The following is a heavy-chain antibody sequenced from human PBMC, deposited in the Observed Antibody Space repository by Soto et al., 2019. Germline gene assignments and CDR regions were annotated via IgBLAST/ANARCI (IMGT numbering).Heavy chain of an antibody. V-gene: IGHV1-2*02. CDR2: INAHSGGT. J-gene: IGHJ5*02. D-gene: IGHD6-6*01. CDR1: GFSFTGYY. Sequence: ASVKVSCKASGFSFTGYYIHWLRQAPGQGLEWMGWINAHSGGTEYAQKFQGRITLTRDTSIATAYLTLTSLTSDDTALYYCAKDLTRQLAYWLDPWGQGTQVTVSS. CDR3: AKDLTRQLAYWLDP.